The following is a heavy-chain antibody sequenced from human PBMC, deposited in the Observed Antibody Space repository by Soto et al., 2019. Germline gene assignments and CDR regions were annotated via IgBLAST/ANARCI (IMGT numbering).Heavy chain of an antibody. CDR3: VKLLNDYDDY. V-gene: IGHV3-64D*08. D-gene: IGHD5-12*01. CDR1: GFTFSSYA. Sequence: GGSLRLSCSASGFTFSSYAMHWVHQAPGKGLEYVSAISSNGGSTYYADSVKGRFTISRDNSKNTLYLQMSSLRAEDTAVYYCVKLLNDYDDYWGQGTLVTVSS. J-gene: IGHJ4*02. CDR2: ISSNGGST.